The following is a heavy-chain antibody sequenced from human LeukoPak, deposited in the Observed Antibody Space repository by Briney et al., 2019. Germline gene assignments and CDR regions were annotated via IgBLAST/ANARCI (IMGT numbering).Heavy chain of an antibody. J-gene: IGHJ4*02. D-gene: IGHD6-13*01. Sequence: SSETLSLTCAVYGGSLSGYYWSWIRQPPGRGLEWIGEINDSGISNFNPSLKSRVTISVDTSKNQFSLKLSSVTAADTAVYYCASRVAASGRRDYWGQGTLVTVSS. CDR2: INDSGIS. V-gene: IGHV4-34*01. CDR3: ASRVAASGRRDY. CDR1: GGSLSGYY.